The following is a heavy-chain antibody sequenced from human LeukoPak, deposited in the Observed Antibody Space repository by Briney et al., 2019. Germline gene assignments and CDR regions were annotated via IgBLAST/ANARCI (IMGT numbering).Heavy chain of an antibody. CDR3: ARGPGTTTHYYYYYMDV. CDR1: GGTFRSYA. CDR2: IIPIFGTA. Sequence: APVKVSCKASGGTFRSYAISWVRQAPGQGLEWMGGIIPIFGTANYAQKFQGRVTITTDESTSAAYMELSSLRSEDTAVYYCARGPGTTTHYYYYYMDVWGKGTTVTVSS. V-gene: IGHV1-69*05. D-gene: IGHD1-7*01. J-gene: IGHJ6*03.